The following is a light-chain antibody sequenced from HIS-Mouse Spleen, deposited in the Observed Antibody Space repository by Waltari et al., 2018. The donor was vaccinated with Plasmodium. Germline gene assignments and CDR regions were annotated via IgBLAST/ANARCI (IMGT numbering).Light chain of an antibody. V-gene: IGLV3-10*01. CDR1: ALPKKY. CDR2: EDS. Sequence: SYELTQPPSVSVSPGQTARITCSGDALPKKYAYWYQQKSGQAPVLVISEDSKRPSGFPGRLSGCSAGTMATVTISGAQVEDEADYYCYSTDSSGNHRVFGGGTKLTVL. CDR3: YSTDSSGNHRV. J-gene: IGLJ3*02.